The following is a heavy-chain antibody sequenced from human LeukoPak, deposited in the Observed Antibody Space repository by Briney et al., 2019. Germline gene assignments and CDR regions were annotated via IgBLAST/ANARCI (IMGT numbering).Heavy chain of an antibody. CDR3: ATMIVVVPAAIGWFDP. CDR2: IIPIFGTA. J-gene: IGHJ5*02. CDR1: GGTFSSYA. D-gene: IGHD2-2*02. Sequence: SVKVSCKASGGTFSSYAISWVRQAPGQGLEWMGGIIPIFGTASYAQKFQGRVTITADESTSTAYMELSSLRSEDTAVYYCATMIVVVPAAIGWFDPWGQGTLVTVSS. V-gene: IGHV1-69*01.